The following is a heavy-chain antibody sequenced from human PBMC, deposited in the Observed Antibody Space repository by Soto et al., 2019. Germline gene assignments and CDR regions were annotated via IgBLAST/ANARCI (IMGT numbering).Heavy chain of an antibody. J-gene: IGHJ6*03. CDR2: IYYSGST. CDR1: GGSISSSSYY. CDR3: ARGRVGYYYYYMDV. D-gene: IGHD1-26*01. Sequence: PSXTLSLTCTVSGGSISSSSYYWGWIRQPPGKGLEWIGYIYYSGSTNYNPSLKSRVTISVDTSKNQFSLKLSSVTAADTAVYYCARGRVGYYYYYMDVWGKGTTVTVSS. V-gene: IGHV4-61*05.